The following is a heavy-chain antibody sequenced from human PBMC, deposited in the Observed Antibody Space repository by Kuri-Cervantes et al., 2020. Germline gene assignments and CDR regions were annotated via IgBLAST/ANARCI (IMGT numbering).Heavy chain of an antibody. D-gene: IGHD3-10*01. V-gene: IGHV1-24*01. CDR2: FDPEDGET. Sequence: ASVKVSCKVSGYTLTELSMHWVRQAPGKGLEWMGGFDPEDGETIYAQKFQGRVTMTEDTSTDTAYMELSSLGSEDTAVYYCATDGSGSYYSPFGYWGQGTLVTVSS. CDR3: ATDGSGSYYSPFGY. J-gene: IGHJ4*02. CDR1: GYTLTELS.